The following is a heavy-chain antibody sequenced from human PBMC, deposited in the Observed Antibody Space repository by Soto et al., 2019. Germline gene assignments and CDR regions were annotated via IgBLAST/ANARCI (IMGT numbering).Heavy chain of an antibody. Sequence: QITLKESGPTLVKPTQTLTLTCTFSGFSLSTSGVGVGWIRQPPGKALEWLALIYWDDDKRYSPSLKSRLTITTDTSKNQVVLTMTNMDPVDTATYYCAHRRYSSGWNQGNYFDYWGQGTLVTVSS. CDR2: IYWDDDK. J-gene: IGHJ4*02. CDR1: GFSLSTSGVG. V-gene: IGHV2-5*02. CDR3: AHRRYSSGWNQGNYFDY. D-gene: IGHD6-19*01.